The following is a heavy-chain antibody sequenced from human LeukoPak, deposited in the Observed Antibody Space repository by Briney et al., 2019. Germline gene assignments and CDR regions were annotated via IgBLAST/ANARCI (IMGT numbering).Heavy chain of an antibody. CDR3: ARDLDNDFWSGCYWGGGDV. V-gene: IGHV3-48*01. CDR2: ISSSSSTI. CDR1: GFTFSSCS. D-gene: IGHD3-3*01. Sequence: PGGSLRLSCAASGFTFSSCSMNWVRQAPGKGLEWVSYISSSSSTIYYADSVKGRFTISRDNAKNSLYLQMNSLRAEDTAVYYCARDLDNDFWSGCYWGGGDVWGQGTTVTVSS. J-gene: IGHJ6*02.